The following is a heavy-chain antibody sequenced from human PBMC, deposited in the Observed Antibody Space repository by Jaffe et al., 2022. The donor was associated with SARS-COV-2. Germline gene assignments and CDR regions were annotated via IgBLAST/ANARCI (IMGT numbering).Heavy chain of an antibody. J-gene: IGHJ6*03. Sequence: QVQLQQSGPGLMKPSETLSLTCIVSGYPISSGFHWGWIRQPPGKGLEWIGSIYHTGDTSYDPSLQSRVSMSVDTSKNQFSLNLKSVTAADTAVYYCATLPREKSPYYYYTEAWGKGTTVTVSS. CDR3: ATLPREKSPYYYYTEA. V-gene: IGHV4-38-2*02. D-gene: IGHD3-10*01. CDR2: IYHTGDT. CDR1: GYPISSGFH.